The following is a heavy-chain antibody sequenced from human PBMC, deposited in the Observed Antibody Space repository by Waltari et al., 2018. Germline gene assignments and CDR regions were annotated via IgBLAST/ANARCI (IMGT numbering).Heavy chain of an antibody. Sequence: QVQLVQSGAEVKKPGSSVKVSCKASGGTFSSYAISWVRQAPGQGLEWMGRIIPIFGTANYAQKFQGRVTITANKSTSTAYMELSSLRSEDTAVYYCARDGTKYYYDSSGYYYFWYWGQGTLVTVSS. CDR2: IIPIFGTA. CDR1: GGTFSSYA. V-gene: IGHV1-69*08. J-gene: IGHJ4*02. D-gene: IGHD3-22*01. CDR3: ARDGTKYYYDSSGYYYFWY.